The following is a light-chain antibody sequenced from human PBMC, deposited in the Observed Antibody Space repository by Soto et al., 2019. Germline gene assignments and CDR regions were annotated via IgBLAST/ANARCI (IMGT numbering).Light chain of an antibody. CDR1: YSDVGTYNR. CDR2: DVN. V-gene: IGLV2-11*01. J-gene: IGLJ1*01. Sequence: QSVLTQPASVSGSPGQSITISCTGTYSDVGTYNRVSWYQQSPGKAPKLMIYDVNKRPSGVPDRFSGSKSGNTASLTISGLQADDEADYYCCSYVGTYTYVFGTGTKVT. CDR3: CSYVGTYTYV.